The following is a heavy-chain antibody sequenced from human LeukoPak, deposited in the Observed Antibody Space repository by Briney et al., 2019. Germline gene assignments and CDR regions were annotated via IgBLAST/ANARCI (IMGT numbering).Heavy chain of an antibody. V-gene: IGHV4-59*08. J-gene: IGHJ4*02. CDR1: GGSISNYY. CDR2: ITHSGIP. Sequence: PSETLSLTCTVSGGSISNYYWGWIRQPPGKGLEWIGSITHSGIPYYSPSLRSRVTISLDASKNQFSLKLTSVTAADTAVYYCTSLYSSNWYLGDYWGQGALVTVSS. D-gene: IGHD6-13*01. CDR3: TSLYSSNWYLGDY.